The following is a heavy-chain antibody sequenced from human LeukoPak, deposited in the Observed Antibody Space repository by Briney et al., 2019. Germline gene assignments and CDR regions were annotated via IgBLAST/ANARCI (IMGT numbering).Heavy chain of an antibody. J-gene: IGHJ4*02. D-gene: IGHD3-10*01. Sequence: GGSLRLSCAASGFTFSNAWMSWVRQAPGRGLEWVGRIKSKTDGGTTDYAALVKGRFTISRDDSKNTLYLQMNSLRVEDTAVYYCARVAKYYYGSETYYFFEHWGQGTPVTASS. V-gene: IGHV3-15*01. CDR1: GFTFSNAW. CDR3: ARVAKYYYGSETYYFFEH. CDR2: IKSKTDGGTT.